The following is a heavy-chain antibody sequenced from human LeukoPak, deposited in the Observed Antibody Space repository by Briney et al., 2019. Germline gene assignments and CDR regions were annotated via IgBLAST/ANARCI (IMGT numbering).Heavy chain of an antibody. Sequence: GASVKVSCKASGYTFTSYGISWVRQAPGQGLEWMGWISAYNGNTNYAQELQGRVTMTTDTSTSTAYMELRSLRSDDTAVYYCARGSSSWYKGGLFDYWGQGTLVTVSS. CDR2: ISAYNGNT. D-gene: IGHD6-13*01. CDR3: ARGSSSWYKGGLFDY. J-gene: IGHJ4*02. V-gene: IGHV1-18*01. CDR1: GYTFTSYG.